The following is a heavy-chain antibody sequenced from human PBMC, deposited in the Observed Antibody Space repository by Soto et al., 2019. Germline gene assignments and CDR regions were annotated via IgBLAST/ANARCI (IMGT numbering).Heavy chain of an antibody. CDR2: IHSGGST. D-gene: IGHD3-10*01. CDR1: GFPVSSNY. V-gene: IGHV3-53*01. CDR3: ARELFYGSGRHPNGVDV. Sequence: RLLESGGGLIQPGGSLRLSCAASGFPVSSNYLRWVRQAPGKGLEWVALIHSGGSTQYPDSVKGRFTISRDNSKNTIYLQMDNLKAEDTAVYFCARELFYGSGRHPNGVDVWGRGTAVTVSS. J-gene: IGHJ6*02.